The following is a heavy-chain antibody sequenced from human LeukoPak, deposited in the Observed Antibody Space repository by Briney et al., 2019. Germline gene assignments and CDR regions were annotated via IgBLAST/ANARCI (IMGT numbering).Heavy chain of an antibody. CDR3: ARGGGLDV. Sequence: GGSLRLSCAASGFTFSSYARHWVRQAPGKGLEWVAVISYDGSNKYYADSVKGRFTISRDNAKNSLYLQMSNLRAEDTAVYFCARGGGLDVWGQGATVTVSS. CDR1: GFTFSSYA. V-gene: IGHV3-30-3*01. CDR2: ISYDGSNK. D-gene: IGHD3-16*01. J-gene: IGHJ6*02.